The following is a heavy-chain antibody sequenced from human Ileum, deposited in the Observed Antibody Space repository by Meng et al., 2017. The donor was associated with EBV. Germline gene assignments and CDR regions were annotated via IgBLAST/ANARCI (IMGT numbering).Heavy chain of an antibody. J-gene: IGHJ4*02. D-gene: IGHD6-13*01. CDR3: ARGFYTYGSSCFDY. CDR1: GGSFSGYY. V-gene: IGHV4-34*01. Sequence: QVKLTRWGAGLLNPSETLSLTCAVYGGSFSGYYWTWIRQPPGKGLEWIGEINHSGSTNYNPSLKSRVTISVDKNQFSLKLSSVTAADTAVYYCARGFYTYGSSCFDYWGQGTLVTVSS. CDR2: INHSGST.